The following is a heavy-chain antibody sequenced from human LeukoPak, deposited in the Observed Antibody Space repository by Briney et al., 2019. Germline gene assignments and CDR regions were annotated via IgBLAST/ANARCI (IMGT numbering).Heavy chain of an antibody. CDR2: ISAYNGNT. CDR1: GYTFTSYG. V-gene: IGHV1-18*01. J-gene: IGHJ4*02. CDR3: ARVNGPRTSYYDFWSGYSPADY. Sequence: ASVKVSCKGSGYTFTSYGISWVRQAPGQGLEWMGWISAYNGNTNYAQKLQGRVTMTTDTSTSTAYMELRSLRSDDTAVYYCARVNGPRTSYYDFWSGYSPADYWGQGTLVTVSS. D-gene: IGHD3-3*01.